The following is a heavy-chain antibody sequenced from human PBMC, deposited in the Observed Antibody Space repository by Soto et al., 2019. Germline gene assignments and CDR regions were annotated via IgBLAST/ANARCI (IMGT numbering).Heavy chain of an antibody. J-gene: IGHJ4*02. CDR3: ARPHTSSWTYFDS. CDR2: ISSGGNT. Sequence: RDCCAAVEVTSSGNYVSRVRQAPGKGLEWVSVISSGGNTYYAGSVKGRFTISRDNPKNTLYLQMSSLRAEDKAVYYCARPHTSSWTYFDSWGQGTLVTVSS. D-gene: IGHD6-13*01. V-gene: IGHV3-66*01. CDR1: EVTSSGNY.